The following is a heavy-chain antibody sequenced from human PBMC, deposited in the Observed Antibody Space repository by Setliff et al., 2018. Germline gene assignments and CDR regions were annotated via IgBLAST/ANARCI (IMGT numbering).Heavy chain of an antibody. V-gene: IGHV1-24*01. CDR3: ATYVGITYYYDSSGYPTHFQH. CDR1: GYTLTELS. Sequence: ASVKVSCKVSGYTLTELSMHWVRQAPGKGFEWMGGFDPEDGETIYAQKFQGRVTMTEDTSTDTAYMELSSLRSEDTAVYYCATYVGITYYYDSSGYPTHFQHWGQGTLVTSPQ. D-gene: IGHD3-22*01. J-gene: IGHJ1*01. CDR2: FDPEDGET.